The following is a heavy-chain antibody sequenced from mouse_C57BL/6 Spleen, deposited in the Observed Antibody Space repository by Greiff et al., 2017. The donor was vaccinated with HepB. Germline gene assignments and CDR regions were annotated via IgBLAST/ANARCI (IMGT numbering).Heavy chain of an antibody. Sequence: EVHLVESGGGLVQSGRSLRLSCATSGFTFSDFYMEWVRQAPGKGLEWIAASRNKANDYTTEYSASVKGRFIVSRDTSQSILYLQMNALRAEDTAIYYCARECYYPYYAMDYWGQGTSVTVSS. CDR2: SRNKANDYTT. CDR1: GFTFSDFY. D-gene: IGHD2-3*01. V-gene: IGHV7-1*01. CDR3: ARECYYPYYAMDY. J-gene: IGHJ4*01.